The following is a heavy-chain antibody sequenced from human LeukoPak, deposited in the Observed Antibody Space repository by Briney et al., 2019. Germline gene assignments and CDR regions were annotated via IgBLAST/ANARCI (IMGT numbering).Heavy chain of an antibody. CDR2: INPSGSST. J-gene: IGHJ5*02. D-gene: IGHD3-16*01. V-gene: IGHV1-46*01. Sequence: ASVKVSCKASGYTFTSFGISWVRQAPGQGLEWLGLINPSGSSTLYAQKFQGRVTMTRDMSTTTDYMELSSLRSEDTAVYYCARDCVGGCLDSWGQGTLVTVSS. CDR3: ARDCVGGCLDS. CDR1: GYTFTSFG.